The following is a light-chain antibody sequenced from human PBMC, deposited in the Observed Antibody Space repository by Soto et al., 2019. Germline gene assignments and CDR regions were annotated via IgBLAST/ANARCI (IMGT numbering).Light chain of an antibody. CDR2: GAS. Sequence: DFQLTQSPSSLSASVGDRVTITCQASDDISNYLSWFQQKPGQPPKLLIYGASTLEARGPSRFSGSGSGTHFTLTIGSLQSEDVATYYCQEDGDLSPITFGQGTRV. CDR3: QEDGDLSPIT. V-gene: IGKV1-33*01. CDR1: DDISNY. J-gene: IGKJ5*01.